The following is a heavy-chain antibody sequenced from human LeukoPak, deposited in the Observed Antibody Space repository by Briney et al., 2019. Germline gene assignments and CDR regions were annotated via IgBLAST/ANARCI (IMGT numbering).Heavy chain of an antibody. V-gene: IGHV3-23*01. D-gene: IGHD6-13*01. CDR3: AKSFGYSRSWFDY. Sequence: PGGSLRLSCAASGFTFSSYAMSWARHAPGKGLEWVSGISGNGGGTYYADSVKGRFTISRDNSKNTLYLQMNSLRAEDTAVYYCAKSFGYSRSWFDYWGQGTPVTVSS. CDR1: GFTFSSYA. J-gene: IGHJ4*02. CDR2: ISGNGGGT.